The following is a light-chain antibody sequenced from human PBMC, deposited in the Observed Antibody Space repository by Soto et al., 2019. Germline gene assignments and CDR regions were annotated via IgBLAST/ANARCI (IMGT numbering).Light chain of an antibody. J-gene: IGLJ1*01. Sequence: QSVLTQPPSVSGAPGQRVTISCTGCSSNIGAGYDVHWYQHLPGTAPKLLIYGNTNRASGVPDRFSGSKSGTSASLAIAGRQTEDEADYYCQSYDSSLNGLGVFGPGTKVTVL. CDR2: GNT. CDR1: SSNIGAGYD. V-gene: IGLV1-40*01. CDR3: QSYDSSLNGLGV.